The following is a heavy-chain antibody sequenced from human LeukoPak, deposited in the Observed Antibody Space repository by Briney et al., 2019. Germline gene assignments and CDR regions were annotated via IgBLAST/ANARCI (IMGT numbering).Heavy chain of an antibody. J-gene: IGHJ4*02. D-gene: IGHD3-22*01. CDR2: ISSSSSTI. CDR3: ARDLTAYYYDSSGYSLKY. CDR1: GFTFSSYS. V-gene: IGHV3-48*01. Sequence: GGSLRLSCAASGFTFSSYSMNWVRQAPGKGLEWVSYISSSSSTIYYADSVKGRFTISRDNSKNTLYLQMNSLRAEDTAVYYCARDLTAYYYDSSGYSLKYWGQGTLVTVSS.